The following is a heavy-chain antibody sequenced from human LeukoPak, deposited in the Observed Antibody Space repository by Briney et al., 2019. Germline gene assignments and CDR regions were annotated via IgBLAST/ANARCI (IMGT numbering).Heavy chain of an antibody. D-gene: IGHD1-1*01. Sequence: GGPLRLSCAASGFTFSNFGMSGARQAPGKGLEWVANIRQDGSEKYYVDSMRGRFTISRDNAKNSLYLQMSSLRAEDTAVYYCARSTAGLDYWGQGTLVTVSS. CDR2: IRQDGSEK. CDR3: ARSTAGLDY. CDR1: GFTFSNFG. J-gene: IGHJ4*02. V-gene: IGHV3-7*01.